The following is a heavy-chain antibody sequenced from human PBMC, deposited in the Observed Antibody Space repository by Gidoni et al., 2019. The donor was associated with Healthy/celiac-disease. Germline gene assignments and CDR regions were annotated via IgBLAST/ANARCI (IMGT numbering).Heavy chain of an antibody. J-gene: IGHJ4*02. Sequence: EVQLVESGGGLVQPGGSLRLSCAASGFTFGSYTMHWVRQAQGKGLEWVSYISSSSSTIYYSDSVKGRFSISRDNAKHSLYLQMKSLRAEDTAVYYCARDPVGSIEIIVRGSYFDYWGQVTLVTVSS. CDR1: GFTFGSYT. D-gene: IGHD3-10*01. CDR3: ARDPVGSIEIIVRGSYFDY. V-gene: IGHV3-48*01. CDR2: ISSSSSTI.